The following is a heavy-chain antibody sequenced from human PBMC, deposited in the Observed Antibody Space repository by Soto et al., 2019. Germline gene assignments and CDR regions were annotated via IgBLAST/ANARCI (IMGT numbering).Heavy chain of an antibody. Sequence: QITLKESGPTLVKPTQTLTLTCTFSGFSLSTSGVGVGWIRQPPGKALEWLALSYWDDDKRYSPSLKSRLTRTKDTSKNPQVLTMTTMDPVDTATYYCAHRQRMTFGGVIVNYWGQGNLVTVSS. CDR3: AHRQRMTFGGVIVNY. CDR2: SYWDDDK. J-gene: IGHJ4*02. V-gene: IGHV2-5*02. D-gene: IGHD3-16*02. CDR1: GFSLSTSGVG.